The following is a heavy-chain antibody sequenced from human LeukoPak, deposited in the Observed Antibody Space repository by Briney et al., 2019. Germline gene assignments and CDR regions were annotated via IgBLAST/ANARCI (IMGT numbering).Heavy chain of an antibody. V-gene: IGHV1-18*04. J-gene: IGHJ4*02. D-gene: IGHD5-12*01. CDR3: ARGGYSDYDSPFDY. Sequence: ASVKVSCKASGYTFTSYGISWVRQAPGQGLEWMGWISAYDGNTNYAQTLQGRVTMTTDTSTSTAYMELRSLRSDDTAVYYCARGGYSDYDSPFDYWGQGTLVTVSS. CDR1: GYTFTSYG. CDR2: ISAYDGNT.